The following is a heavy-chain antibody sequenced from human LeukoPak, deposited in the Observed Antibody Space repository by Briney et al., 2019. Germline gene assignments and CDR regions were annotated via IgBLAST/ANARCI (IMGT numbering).Heavy chain of an antibody. Sequence: SETLSLTCSVSGGSIRSYYWSWIRQPPGKRLEWIGYIYYSGSTKYSPSLKSRVTISVDTSKTHFSLKLSSVTAADTAVYYCTRHGYGDGIGYWGQGTLVTVSS. CDR1: GGSIRSYY. CDR2: IYYSGST. V-gene: IGHV4-59*08. D-gene: IGHD6-13*01. CDR3: TRHGYGDGIGY. J-gene: IGHJ4*02.